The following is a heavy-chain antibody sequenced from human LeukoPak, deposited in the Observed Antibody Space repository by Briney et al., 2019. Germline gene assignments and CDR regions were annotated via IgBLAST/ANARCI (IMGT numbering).Heavy chain of an antibody. CDR2: FDPEDGET. Sequence: ASVKVSCKVSGYTLTELSMHWVRQAPGKGLEWMGGFDPEDGETIYAQRFQGRVTMTEDTSTDTVYMELSSLRSEDTAVYYCATPSGRCSSTSCQEYAFDIWGQGTMVTVSS. CDR3: ATPSGRCSSTSCQEYAFDI. D-gene: IGHD2-2*01. V-gene: IGHV1-24*01. J-gene: IGHJ3*02. CDR1: GYTLTELS.